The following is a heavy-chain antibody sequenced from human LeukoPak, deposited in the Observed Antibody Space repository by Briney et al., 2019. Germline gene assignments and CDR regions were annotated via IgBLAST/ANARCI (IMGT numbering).Heavy chain of an antibody. CDR1: GGTFSSYA. J-gene: IGHJ4*02. CDR3: ARGRPVAGIECFDY. Sequence: ASVKVSCKASGGTFSSYAISWVRQAPGQGLEWMGRIIPIFGTANYAQKFQGRVTITADESTSTAYMELSSLRSEDTAVYYCARGRPVAGIECFDYWGQGTLVTVSS. D-gene: IGHD6-19*01. V-gene: IGHV1-69*13. CDR2: IIPIFGTA.